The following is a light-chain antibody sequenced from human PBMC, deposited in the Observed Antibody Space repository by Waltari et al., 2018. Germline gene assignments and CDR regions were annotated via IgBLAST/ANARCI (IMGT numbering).Light chain of an antibody. Sequence: DFVMTQSPDSLAVSLGEMATINCKSSQSVLFDSNNKNYLAWYQQKPGQPPKALIYWASTRESGVPDRFSGSGSGTEFTLTISSLQAEDVAIYYCQQYYNLPLTFGGGTKVEIK. V-gene: IGKV4-1*01. CDR1: QSVLFDSNNKNY. CDR2: WAS. J-gene: IGKJ4*01. CDR3: QQYYNLPLT.